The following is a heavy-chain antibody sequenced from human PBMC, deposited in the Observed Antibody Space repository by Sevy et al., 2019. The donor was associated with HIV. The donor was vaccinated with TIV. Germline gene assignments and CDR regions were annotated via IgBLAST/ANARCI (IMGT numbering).Heavy chain of an antibody. CDR3: ARDRKVLLVVYAIPFDAFDI. J-gene: IGHJ3*02. CDR2: IRNDGSHE. Sequence: GGSLRLSCTASGFTFSNHAMHWVRQGPGKGPEWVAFIRNDGSHEYYADSVKGRFIISSDNSKNTLYLQMISLRPEDTAVYYCARDRKVLLVVYAIPFDAFDIWGQGTMVTVSS. CDR1: GFTFSNHA. D-gene: IGHD2-8*02. V-gene: IGHV3-30*02.